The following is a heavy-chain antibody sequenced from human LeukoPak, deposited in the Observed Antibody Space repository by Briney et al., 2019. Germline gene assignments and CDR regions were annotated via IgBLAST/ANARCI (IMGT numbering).Heavy chain of an antibody. CDR1: GGSISSSSYY. CDR2: IYYSGST. J-gene: IGHJ5*01. D-gene: IGHD2-8*01. Sequence: PSETLSLTCTVSGGSISSSSYYWGWIRQPPGKGLEWIGSIYYSGSTYYNPSLKSRVTISVDTSKNQFSLKLSSVTAADTAIYYCARSSNWFDFWGPGTLVTVSS. CDR3: ARSSNWFDF. V-gene: IGHV4-39*07.